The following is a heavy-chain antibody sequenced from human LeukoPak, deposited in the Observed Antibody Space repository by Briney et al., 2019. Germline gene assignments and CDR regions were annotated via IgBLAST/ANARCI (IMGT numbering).Heavy chain of an antibody. CDR3: ATEVGAIPH. CDR1: GYSLTGYY. D-gene: IGHD2-21*01. V-gene: IGHV1-2*02. J-gene: IGHJ4*02. CDR2: IDPNNGHT. Sequence: ASVKVSCKASGYSLTGYYMHWVRQAPGQGLEWMGWIDPNNGHTNYVQKFQGRVTMTRDTSISTVYMDLSRLRFDDTALYYCATEVGAIPHWGQGTLVTVSS.